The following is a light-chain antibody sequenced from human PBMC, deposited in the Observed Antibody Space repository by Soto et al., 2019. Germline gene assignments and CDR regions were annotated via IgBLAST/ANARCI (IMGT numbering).Light chain of an antibody. Sequence: EIVMTQSPPSLTVTPGEPASISCRSSQRLLHSNGNTFLDWHLQKPGQSPQLLIYLGSNRASGVPDRVSGSEAGTDFTLKISRVEAEDVGVYYCMQALQTPYTFGQGTKLEIK. V-gene: IGKV2-28*01. J-gene: IGKJ2*01. CDR2: LGS. CDR1: QRLLHSNGNTF. CDR3: MQALQTPYT.